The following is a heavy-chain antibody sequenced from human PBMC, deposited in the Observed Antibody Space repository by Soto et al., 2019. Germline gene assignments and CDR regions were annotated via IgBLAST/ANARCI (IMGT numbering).Heavy chain of an antibody. CDR3: AKRVHSRSSSYDQYYGMDV. D-gene: IGHD6-6*01. J-gene: IGHJ6*02. Sequence: QVQLVESGGGVVQPGRSLRLSCAASGFTFSSYGMHWVRQAPGKGLEWVAVISYDGSNKYYADSVKGRFTISRDNSKNTLYLQMNSLRAEDTAVYYCAKRVHSRSSSYDQYYGMDVWGQGTTVTVSS. CDR1: GFTFSSYG. V-gene: IGHV3-30*18. CDR2: ISYDGSNK.